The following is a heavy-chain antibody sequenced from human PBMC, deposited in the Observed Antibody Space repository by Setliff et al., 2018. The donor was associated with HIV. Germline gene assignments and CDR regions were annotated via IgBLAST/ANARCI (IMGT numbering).Heavy chain of an antibody. V-gene: IGHV3-21*01. CDR2: ISHSSSKI. Sequence: GGSLRLSCVASGFSFSDYSMNWVRRAPGKGLEWLASISHSSSKIFYADSVRGRFYISRDNAENRLDLQMGSLRAEDMAVYYCASNFRSGYWYFDLWGRGTLVTVSS. CDR1: GFSFSDYS. D-gene: IGHD2-15*01. CDR3: ASNFRSGYWYFDL. J-gene: IGHJ2*01.